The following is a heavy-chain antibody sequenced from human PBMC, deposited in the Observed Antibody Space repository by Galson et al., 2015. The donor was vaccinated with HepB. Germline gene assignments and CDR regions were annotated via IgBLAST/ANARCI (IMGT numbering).Heavy chain of an antibody. CDR3: ARGSSWRDGYGFEPPLDY. CDR1: GFTFSSYG. CDR2: IWYDGSNK. D-gene: IGHD5-24*01. Sequence: SLRLSCAASGFTFSSYGMHWVRQAPGKGLEWVAVIWYDGSNKYYADSVKGRFTISRDNSKNTLYLQMNSLRAEDTAVYYCARGSSWRDGYGFEPPLDYWGQGTLVTVSS. V-gene: IGHV3-33*01. J-gene: IGHJ4*02.